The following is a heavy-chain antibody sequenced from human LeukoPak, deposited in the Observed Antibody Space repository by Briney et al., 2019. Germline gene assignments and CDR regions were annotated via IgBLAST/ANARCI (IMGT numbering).Heavy chain of an antibody. D-gene: IGHD3-3*02. CDR2: INPNSGGT. J-gene: IGHJ5*02. V-gene: IGHV1-2*02. Sequence: GASVKVSCKASGYTFSGYYMHWVRQAPGQGLEWVGWINPNSGGTNYAQKFQGRVTMTRDTSISTAYMELSRLRSDDTAVYYCARAVALRNWFDPWGQGTLVTVSS. CDR1: GYTFSGYY. CDR3: ARAVALRNWFDP.